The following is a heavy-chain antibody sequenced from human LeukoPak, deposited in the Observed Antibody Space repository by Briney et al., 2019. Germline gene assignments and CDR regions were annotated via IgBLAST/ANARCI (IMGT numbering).Heavy chain of an antibody. CDR2: IYYSGST. D-gene: IGHD3/OR15-3a*01. CDR1: GGSISSSSYY. CDR3: ASGRPPYSFDY. J-gene: IGHJ4*02. Sequence: SETLSLTCTVSGGSISSSSYYWGWIRQPPGKGLEWIGSIYYSGSTYYNPSLKSRVTISVDTSKNQFSLKLSSVTAADTAVYYCASGRPPYSFDYWGQGTLVTVSS. V-gene: IGHV4-39*01.